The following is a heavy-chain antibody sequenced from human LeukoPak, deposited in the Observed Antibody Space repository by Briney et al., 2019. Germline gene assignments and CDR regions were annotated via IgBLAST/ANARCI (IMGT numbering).Heavy chain of an antibody. D-gene: IGHD2-15*01. V-gene: IGHV3-48*03. J-gene: IGHJ4*02. Sequence: PGGSLRLSCAASGFTFSFYEMNWVRQAPGKGLEWVSYISSSGSTIYYADSVKGRFTISRDNAKNSLYLQMNSLRADDTAVYYCARSSSGGSCYDYWGPGTPVTVSS. CDR2: ISSSGSTI. CDR1: GFTFSFYE. CDR3: ARSSSGGSCYDY.